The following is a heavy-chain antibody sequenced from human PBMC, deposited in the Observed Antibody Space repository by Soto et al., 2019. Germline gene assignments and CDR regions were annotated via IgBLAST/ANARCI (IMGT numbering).Heavy chain of an antibody. Sequence: GAAVKVSCKASGGTFSSYAISWVRQAPGQGLEWMGGIIPIFGTANYAQKFQGRVTITADESTSTAYMELSSLRSEDTAVYYCARSYYGDYSNWFDPWGQGTLVTVSS. CDR2: IIPIFGTA. V-gene: IGHV1-69*13. D-gene: IGHD4-17*01. J-gene: IGHJ5*02. CDR1: GGTFSSYA. CDR3: ARSYYGDYSNWFDP.